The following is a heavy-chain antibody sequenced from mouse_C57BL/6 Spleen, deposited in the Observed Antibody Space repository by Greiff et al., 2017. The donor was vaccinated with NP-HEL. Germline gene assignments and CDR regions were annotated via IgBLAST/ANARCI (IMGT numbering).Heavy chain of an antibody. CDR1: GFSLTSYG. J-gene: IGHJ4*01. CDR2: LWSGGST. V-gene: IGHV2-2*01. CDR3: ARNDLGFGITTVVATGYAMDY. Sequence: QVQLQQSGPGLVQPSQSLSITCTVSGFSLTSYGVHWVRQSPGKGLEWLGVLWSGGSTDYNAAFISSLSISKDNSKSQVFFKMNRLQADDTAIYYCARNDLGFGITTVVATGYAMDYWGQGTSVTVSS. D-gene: IGHD1-1*01.